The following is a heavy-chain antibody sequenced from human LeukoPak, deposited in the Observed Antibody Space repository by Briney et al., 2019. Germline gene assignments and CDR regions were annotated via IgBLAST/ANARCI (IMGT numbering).Heavy chain of an antibody. CDR3: AREWAGIFGSS. CDR2: INPSGGST. CDR1: GYTFTSYY. Sequence: ASVKVSCKASGYTFTSYYMHWVRQAPGQGLELMGIINPSGGSTSYAQKFQGRVTMTTDTSTSTVYMKLSSLRSEDTAMYYCAREWAGIFGSSWGQGTLVTVSS. J-gene: IGHJ5*02. D-gene: IGHD2/OR15-2a*01. V-gene: IGHV1-46*01.